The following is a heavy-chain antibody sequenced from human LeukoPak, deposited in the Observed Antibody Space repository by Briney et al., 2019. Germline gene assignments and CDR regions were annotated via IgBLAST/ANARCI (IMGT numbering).Heavy chain of an antibody. CDR2: ISYDGSNK. CDR3: ARDRVFLEWLLPFDY. D-gene: IGHD3-3*01. Sequence: GGSLRLSCAASGFTFSSYAMHWVRQAPGKGLEWVAVISYDGSNKYYADSVKGRFTISRDNSKNTLYLQMNSLRAEDTAVCYCARDRVFLEWLLPFDYWGQGTLVTVSS. V-gene: IGHV3-30-3*01. CDR1: GFTFSSYA. J-gene: IGHJ4*02.